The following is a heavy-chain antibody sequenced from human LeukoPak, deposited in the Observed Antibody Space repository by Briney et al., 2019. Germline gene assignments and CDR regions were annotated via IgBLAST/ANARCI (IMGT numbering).Heavy chain of an antibody. CDR1: GYIFTKYW. D-gene: IGHD2-21*01. V-gene: IGHV5-51*01. Sequence: GESLKISCKGSGYIFTKYWIGWARQMPGKGPEWMGIIYPADSDPRYSPSFRGQVTFSVDKSINTAYLQWSSLKASDTAMYYCARPSAYGEDAFDVWGQGTSVTVSS. CDR3: ARPSAYGEDAFDV. CDR2: IYPADSDP. J-gene: IGHJ3*01.